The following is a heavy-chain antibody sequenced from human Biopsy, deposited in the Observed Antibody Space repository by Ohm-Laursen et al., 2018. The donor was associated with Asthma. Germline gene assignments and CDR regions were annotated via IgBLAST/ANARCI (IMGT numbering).Heavy chain of an antibody. CDR1: GFSFSNYG. J-gene: IGHJ4*02. D-gene: IGHD1-26*01. CDR3: AKEVFPGWELRRGPDY. V-gene: IGHV3-30*18. CDR2: ISFDGTNR. Sequence: SLRLSCSASGFSFSNYGMHWVRQAPGKGLDWVAVISFDGTNRNYTDSVKGRFTISRDNSRNTLHLEMNSLRAEDTAVYFCAKEVFPGWELRRGPDYWGQGTLVTVSA.